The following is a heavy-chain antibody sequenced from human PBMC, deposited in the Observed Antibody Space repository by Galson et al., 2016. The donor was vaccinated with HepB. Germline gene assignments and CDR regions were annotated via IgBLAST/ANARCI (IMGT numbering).Heavy chain of an antibody. J-gene: IGHJ6*02. CDR3: ARDRGYWGMDV. CDR1: GFTFGAYT. Sequence: SLRLSCAASGFTFGAYTMNWVRQSSGKGLEWVPSVSSDSLSKYYADSVGGRFTVSRDNVNNALFLQMNSLRADDTGAYYCARDRGYWGMDVWGQGTTVTISS. V-gene: IGHV3-21*03. CDR2: VSSDSLSK. D-gene: IGHD6-25*01.